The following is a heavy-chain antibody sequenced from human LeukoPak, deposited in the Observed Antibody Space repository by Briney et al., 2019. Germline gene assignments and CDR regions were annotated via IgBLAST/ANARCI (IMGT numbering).Heavy chain of an antibody. J-gene: IGHJ3*02. CDR3: ARGGWLQVGSHDAFDI. CDR1: GYSFTSYW. CDR2: IYPGDSDT. D-gene: IGHD5-24*01. Sequence: KYGESLKISCKGSGYSFTSYWIGWVRQMPGKGLEWMGIIYPGDSDTRYSPSFQGQVTISADKSISTAYLQWSSLKASDTAMYYCARGGWLQVGSHDAFDIWGQGTMVTVSS. V-gene: IGHV5-51*01.